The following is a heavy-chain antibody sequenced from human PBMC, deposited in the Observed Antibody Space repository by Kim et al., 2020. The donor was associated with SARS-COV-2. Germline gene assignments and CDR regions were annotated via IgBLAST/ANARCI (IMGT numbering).Heavy chain of an antibody. CDR2: IKQDGSEK. J-gene: IGHJ6*02. CDR1: GFTFSSYW. V-gene: IGHV3-7*03. D-gene: IGHD3-10*01. Sequence: GGSLRLSCAASGFTFSSYWMSWVRQAPGKGLEWVANIKQDGSEKYYVDSVKGRFTISRDNAKNSLYLQMNSLRAEDTAVYYCARVGSTMVRGVRFFMDVWGQGTTVTVSS. CDR3: ARVGSTMVRGVRFFMDV.